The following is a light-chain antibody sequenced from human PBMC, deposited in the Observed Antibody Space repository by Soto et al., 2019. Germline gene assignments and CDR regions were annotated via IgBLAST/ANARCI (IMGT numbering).Light chain of an antibody. V-gene: IGLV2-14*01. CDR3: SSYTSSSTLV. CDR1: SSDVGGYNS. CDR2: EVS. Sequence: QSALTQPASVSGSPGQSITISCTGTSSDVGGYNSVSWYQQYPGKAPKLMIYEVSDRPSGGSNRFSGSKSGNTASLSISGLQAEDEAAYYCSSYTSSSTLVFGGGTQLTVL. J-gene: IGLJ2*01.